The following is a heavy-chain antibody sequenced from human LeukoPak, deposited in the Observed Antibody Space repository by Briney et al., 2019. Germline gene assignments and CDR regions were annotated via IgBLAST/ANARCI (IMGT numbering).Heavy chain of an antibody. CDR2: IYYSGST. CDR1: GGSISSYY. CDR3: ARERGDYYDSSGYPLSFDY. V-gene: IGHV4-59*01. J-gene: IGHJ4*02. Sequence: SETLSLTCTVSGGSISSYYWSWIRQPPGKGLEWIGYIYYSGSTNYNPSLKSRVTISVDTSKNQFSLKLSSVTAADTAVYYCARERGDYYDSSGYPLSFDYWGQGTLVTVSS. D-gene: IGHD3-22*01.